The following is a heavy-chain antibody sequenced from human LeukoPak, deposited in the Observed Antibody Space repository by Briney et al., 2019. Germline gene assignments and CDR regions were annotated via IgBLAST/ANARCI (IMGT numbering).Heavy chain of an antibody. CDR3: ARGVAVTDRARFFDY. J-gene: IGHJ4*02. Sequence: GASVKVSCKASGYTFTDYYVHWVRQAPGQGLEWMGWINPKRGVTNSARKFQGRVTMTRDTSISTIYMELRSLISDDTAAYYCARGVAVTDRARFFDYWGQGTLVTVSS. CDR2: INPKRGVT. D-gene: IGHD4-11*01. V-gene: IGHV1-2*02. CDR1: GYTFTDYY.